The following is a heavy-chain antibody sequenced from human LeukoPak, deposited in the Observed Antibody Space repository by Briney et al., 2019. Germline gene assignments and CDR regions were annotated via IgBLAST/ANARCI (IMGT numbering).Heavy chain of an antibody. J-gene: IGHJ4*02. Sequence: ASVKVSCKASGYTFTGYYMHWVRQAPGQGLEWMGWINPNPNSGGTNYAQKFQGRVSMTRDTSISTAYLELSGLRSDDTAYFYCARVQYYNILTGAFHSWGQGTLVTVSS. D-gene: IGHD3-9*01. CDR3: ARVQYYNILTGAFHS. CDR2: INPNPNSGGT. V-gene: IGHV1-2*02. CDR1: GYTFTGYY.